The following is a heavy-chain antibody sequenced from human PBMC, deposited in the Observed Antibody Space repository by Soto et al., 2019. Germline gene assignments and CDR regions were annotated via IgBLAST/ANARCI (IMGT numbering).Heavy chain of an antibody. CDR3: ARGGRFYYYDSSGYYSP. V-gene: IGHV1-69*01. CDR2: IIPIFGTA. Sequence: QVQLVQSGAEVKKPGSSVKVSCKASGGTFSSYAISWVRQAPGQGLEWMGGIIPIFGTASYAQKFQGRVTITADESTSTAYMELSSLRSEDTAVYYCARGGRFYYYDSSGYYSPWGQGTLVTVSS. J-gene: IGHJ1*01. CDR1: GGTFSSYA. D-gene: IGHD3-22*01.